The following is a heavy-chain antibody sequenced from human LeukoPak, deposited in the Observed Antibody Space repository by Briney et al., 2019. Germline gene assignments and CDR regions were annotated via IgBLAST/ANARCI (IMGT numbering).Heavy chain of an antibody. CDR2: INTNTGNP. D-gene: IGHD6-6*01. J-gene: IGHJ6*03. CDR1: GYTFTSYA. Sequence: GASVKVSCKASGYTFTSYAMNWVRQAPGQGLEWMGWINTNTGNPTYAQGFTGRFVFSLDTSVSTAYLQISSLKAEDTAVYYCARDGSSSSYYYYYMDVWGKGTTVTVSS. V-gene: IGHV7-4-1*02. CDR3: ARDGSSSSYYYYYMDV.